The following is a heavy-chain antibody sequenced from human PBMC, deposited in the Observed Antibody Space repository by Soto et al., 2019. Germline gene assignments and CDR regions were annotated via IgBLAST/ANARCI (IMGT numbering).Heavy chain of an antibody. J-gene: IGHJ3*02. CDR1: GYTFTSYD. D-gene: IGHD3-9*01. CDR3: ARDGYYDILTGLGAFDI. Sequence: ASVKVSCKASGYTFTSYDINWVRQATGQGLEWMGWMNPNSGNTGYAQKFQGRVTMTRDTSTSTVYMELSSLRSEDTAVYYCARDGYYDILTGLGAFDIWGQGTMVTVSS. V-gene: IGHV1-8*01. CDR2: MNPNSGNT.